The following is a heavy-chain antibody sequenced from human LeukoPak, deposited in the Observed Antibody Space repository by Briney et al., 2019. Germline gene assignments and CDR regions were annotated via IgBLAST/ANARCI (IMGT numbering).Heavy chain of an antibody. J-gene: IGHJ3*02. Sequence: ASVKVSCKSSGYTFTVYYMHLVRQPPGQGHEYMGWINPNSGGTNYAQKFQDRVTMTRDKSISTAYMEMSRLKSDDTAVYYCARASGSYFHDAFDIWGQGTMVTVSS. D-gene: IGHD1-26*01. V-gene: IGHV1-2*02. CDR1: GYTFTVYY. CDR3: ARASGSYFHDAFDI. CDR2: INPNSGGT.